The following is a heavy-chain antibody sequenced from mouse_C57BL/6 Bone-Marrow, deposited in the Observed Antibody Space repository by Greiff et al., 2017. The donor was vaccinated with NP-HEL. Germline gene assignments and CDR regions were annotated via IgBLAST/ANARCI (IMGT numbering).Heavy chain of an antibody. J-gene: IGHJ3*01. CDR3: ASEGDGYSQFAY. D-gene: IGHD2-3*01. CDR1: GFSLTSYG. V-gene: IGHV2-6*01. Sequence: QVQLKESGPGLVAPSQSLSITCTVSGFSLTSYGVDWVRQSPGKGLEWLGVIWGVGSTNYNSAIKSRLSISKDNSKSQVFLKMNSLQTDDKAMYYCASEGDGYSQFAYWGQGTLVTVSA. CDR2: IWGVGST.